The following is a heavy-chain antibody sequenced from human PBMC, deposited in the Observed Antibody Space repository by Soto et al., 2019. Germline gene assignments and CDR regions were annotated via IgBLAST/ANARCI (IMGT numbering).Heavy chain of an antibody. CDR2: IWYDGSNK. D-gene: IGHD3-10*01. CDR1: GFTFSSNG. Sequence: QVQLVESGGGVVQPGRSLRLSCAASGFTFSSNGMHWVRQTPGKGLEWVAAIWYDGSNKYYPDSVKGRFSISRDNSKNMLYLQMNSLRAEDTAVYYCASGRGNYYYYMDVWGKWTTVTVSS. J-gene: IGHJ6*03. V-gene: IGHV3-33*01. CDR3: ASGRGNYYYYMDV.